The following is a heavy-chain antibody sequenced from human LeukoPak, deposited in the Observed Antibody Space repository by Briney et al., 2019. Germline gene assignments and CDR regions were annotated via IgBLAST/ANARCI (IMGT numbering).Heavy chain of an antibody. Sequence: GGSLRLSCAASGFTFSSYGMHWVRQAPGKGLEWVAFIRYDGSNKYYADSVKGRFTISRDNSKNTLYLQMNSLRAEDTPVYYCAKDKHSSIWYSSDWFDPGAREPWSPSPQ. CDR1: GFTFSSYG. CDR2: IRYDGSNK. D-gene: IGHD6-13*01. J-gene: IGHJ5*02. V-gene: IGHV3-30*02. CDR3: AKDKHSSIWYSSDWFDP.